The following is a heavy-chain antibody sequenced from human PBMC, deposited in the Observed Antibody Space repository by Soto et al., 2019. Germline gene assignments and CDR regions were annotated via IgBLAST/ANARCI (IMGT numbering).Heavy chain of an antibody. J-gene: IGHJ4*02. CDR2: ITGSGDST. V-gene: IGHV3-23*01. CDR1: GFTFSSYA. Sequence: EVQLLESGGGLVQPGGSLRLSCAASGFTFSSYAMRWVRQAPVKGLEWVSAITGSGDSTYYGDSVKGRFTISRDNSKNKLFLQMNSLRAEATAVYYCAGRGSGSYYDYWGLGTLVAVSS. D-gene: IGHD1-26*01. CDR3: AGRGSGSYYDY.